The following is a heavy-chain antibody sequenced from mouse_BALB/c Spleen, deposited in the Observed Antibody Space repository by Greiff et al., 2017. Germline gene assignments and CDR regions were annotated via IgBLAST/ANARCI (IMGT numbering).Heavy chain of an antibody. V-gene: IGHV3-8*02. J-gene: IGHJ4*01. Sequence: EVNVVESGPSLVKPSQTLSLTCSVTGDSITSGYWNWIRKFPGNKLEYMGYISYSGSTYYNPSLKSRISITRDTSKNQYYLQLNSVTTEDTATYYCARISIHYYAMDYWGQGTSVTVSS. CDR2: ISYSGST. CDR1: GDSITSGY. CDR3: ARISIHYYAMDY.